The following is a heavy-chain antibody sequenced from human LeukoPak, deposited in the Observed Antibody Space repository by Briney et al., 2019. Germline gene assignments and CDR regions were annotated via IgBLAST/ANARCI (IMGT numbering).Heavy chain of an antibody. V-gene: IGHV3-23*01. D-gene: IGHD1-1*01. CDR3: AKDPYDSYYYHYMDV. J-gene: IGHJ6*03. Sequence: GGSLRLSCAASGFTFSSYAMSWVRQAPGKGLEWVSTMSGSGGSTYYADSVKGRFTISRDNSKNTLYLQMNSLRAEDTAVYYCAKDPYDSYYYHYMDVWGKGTTVTVSS. CDR2: MSGSGGST. CDR1: GFTFSSYA.